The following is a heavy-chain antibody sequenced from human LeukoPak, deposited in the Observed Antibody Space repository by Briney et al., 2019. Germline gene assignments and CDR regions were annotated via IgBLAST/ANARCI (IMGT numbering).Heavy chain of an antibody. Sequence: GGSLRLSCAASGFTFSSYSMNWVRQAPGKGLEWVSYISSSSSTIYYADSVRGRFTIPRDNAKNSLYLQMNSLRAEDTAVYYCARRYCSGGSCYSARNDYWGQGTLVTVSS. CDR1: GFTFSSYS. J-gene: IGHJ4*02. CDR3: ARRYCSGGSCYSARNDY. D-gene: IGHD2-15*01. CDR2: ISSSSSTI. V-gene: IGHV3-48*01.